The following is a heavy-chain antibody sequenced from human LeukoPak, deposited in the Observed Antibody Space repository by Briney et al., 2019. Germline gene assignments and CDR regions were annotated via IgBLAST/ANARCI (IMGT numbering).Heavy chain of an antibody. Sequence: GGSLRLSCAASGFTFSSYAMTWVRQAPGKGLEWVSSISGSGGSTYYADSVKGRFTISRDKSKNTLYLQMNSLRAEDTAVYYCATPGDSSSWYYFDYWGQGTLVTVSS. D-gene: IGHD6-13*01. CDR1: GFTFSSYA. CDR3: ATPGDSSSWYYFDY. V-gene: IGHV3-23*01. CDR2: ISGSGGST. J-gene: IGHJ4*02.